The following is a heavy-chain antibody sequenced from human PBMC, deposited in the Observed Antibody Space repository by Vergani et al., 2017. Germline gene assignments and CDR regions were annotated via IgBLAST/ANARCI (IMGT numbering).Heavy chain of an antibody. CDR1: GGTFSSYT. D-gene: IGHD6-13*01. CDR2: IIPILGIA. J-gene: IGHJ5*02. CDR3: ARAAAAVPGRFDP. Sequence: QVQLVQSGAEVKKPGSSVKVSCKASGGTFSSYTISWVRQAPGQGLEWMGRIIPILGIANYAQKFQGRVTITADQSTSTAYMELSSLRSEDTAVYYCARAAAAVPGRFDPWGQGTLVTVSS. V-gene: IGHV1-69*02.